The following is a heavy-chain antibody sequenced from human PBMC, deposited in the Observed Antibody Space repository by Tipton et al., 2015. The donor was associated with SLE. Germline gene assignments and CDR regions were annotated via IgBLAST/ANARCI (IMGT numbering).Heavy chain of an antibody. CDR3: ARRDGYSSIWNWFDP. D-gene: IGHD6-13*01. Sequence: TLSLTCAVYGGSFSGYFWTWIRQPPGKGLEWIGEVNYSGSTSYNPSLQSRVTISVDTSKSQFSLNLSSVTAADTAVYYCARRDGYSSIWNWFDPWGQGTLVTVSS. CDR1: GGSFSGYF. CDR2: VNYSGST. J-gene: IGHJ5*02. V-gene: IGHV4-34*01.